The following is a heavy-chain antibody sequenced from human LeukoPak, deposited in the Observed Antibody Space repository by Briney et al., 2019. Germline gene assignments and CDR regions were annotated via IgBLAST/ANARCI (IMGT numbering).Heavy chain of an antibody. D-gene: IGHD5-18*01. J-gene: IGHJ4*02. V-gene: IGHV3-23*01. CDR1: DFSFITYA. CDR2: ISGGGDAT. Sequence: GGSLRLSCAASDFSFITYAMSWVRQAPGKGLEWVSTISGGGDATYYADSVKGRFTISRDNSRNTVYLQMNSLRAEDTAVYYCANDLGWIQLNLGRGQGTLVTVSS. CDR3: ANDLGWIQLNLG.